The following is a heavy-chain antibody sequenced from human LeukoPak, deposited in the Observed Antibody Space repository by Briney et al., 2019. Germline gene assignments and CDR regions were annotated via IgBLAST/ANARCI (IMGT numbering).Heavy chain of an antibody. CDR3: ARGQIVDTFDY. CDR1: GGSISSYY. V-gene: IGHV4-4*09. Sequence: SETPSLTCTVSGGSISSYYWSWIRQPPGKGLEWIGYIYTSGSTNYNPSLKSRVTISVDTSKNQFSLKLSSVTAADTAVYYCARGQIVDTFDYWGQGTLVTVSS. D-gene: IGHD2-21*01. J-gene: IGHJ4*02. CDR2: IYTSGST.